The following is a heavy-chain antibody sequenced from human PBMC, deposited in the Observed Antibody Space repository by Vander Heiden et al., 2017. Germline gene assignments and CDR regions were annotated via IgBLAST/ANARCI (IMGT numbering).Heavy chain of an antibody. D-gene: IGHD3-10*01. CDR1: AFTFLRSG. V-gene: IGHV3-33*08. CDR2: IWYDGSNK. Sequence: QVQLVASGGGVVQPGTSLLLSCSSSAFTFLRSGMHWVRQAPGKGLEWVAVIWYDGSNKYYADSVKGRFTISRDNSKNTLYLQMNSLRAEDTAVYYCARVGYGSGTFDYWGQGTLVTVSS. J-gene: IGHJ4*02. CDR3: ARVGYGSGTFDY.